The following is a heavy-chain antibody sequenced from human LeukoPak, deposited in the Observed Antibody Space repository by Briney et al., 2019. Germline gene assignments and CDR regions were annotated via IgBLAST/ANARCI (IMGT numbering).Heavy chain of an antibody. Sequence: SETLSLTCTVSGGSISSYYWSWIRQPPGKGLEWIGYIYYSGSTNYNPPLKSRVTISVDTSKNQFSLKLSSVTAADTAVYYCAREGDYEEWRDWFDPWGQGTLVTVSS. D-gene: IGHD4-17*01. V-gene: IGHV4-59*01. CDR3: AREGDYEEWRDWFDP. CDR2: IYYSGST. CDR1: GGSISSYY. J-gene: IGHJ5*02.